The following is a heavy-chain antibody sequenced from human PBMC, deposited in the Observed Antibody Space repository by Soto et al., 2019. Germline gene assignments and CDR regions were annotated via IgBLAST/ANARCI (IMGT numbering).Heavy chain of an antibody. J-gene: IGHJ3*02. V-gene: IGHV3-15*01. CDR3: TTEPANYYGDYWNAFAI. CDR2: IKSKTDGGIT. CDR1: GFTFSNAW. D-gene: IGHD4-17*01. Sequence: EVQLVESGGGLVKPGGSLRLSCAASGFTFSNAWMSWVRQAPGKGLEWVGRIKSKTDGGITDYAAPVKGRFTISRDDSKKTLTLQMNSLKTEDTAGYHRTTEPANYYGDYWNAFAIWGQGTMVTGSS.